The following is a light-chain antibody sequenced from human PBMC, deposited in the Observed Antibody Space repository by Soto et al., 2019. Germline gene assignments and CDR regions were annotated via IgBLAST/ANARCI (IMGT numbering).Light chain of an antibody. CDR2: GAS. J-gene: IGKJ1*01. CDR1: QSVSSSY. Sequence: LTQSPGTLSLSPGERATLSCRASQSVSSSYLAWYQQKPGQAPRLLIYGASSRASGIPDRFSGSGSGTEFTLTITRLEPEDSAVYFCQHYGYSQWTFGQGSKVDIK. CDR3: QHYGYSQWT. V-gene: IGKV3-20*01.